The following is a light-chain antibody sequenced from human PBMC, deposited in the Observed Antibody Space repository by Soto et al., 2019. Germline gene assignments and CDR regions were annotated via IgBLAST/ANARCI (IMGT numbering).Light chain of an antibody. V-gene: IGLV2-14*01. CDR3: SSYTSSGTLFYV. Sequence: QSVLAQPASVSGSPGQSITISCTGTSSGVGDYNYVSWYQQHPGKATKLMIYNVSDRPSGVSNHFSGSKSGNTASLTISGLQAEDGADYYCSSYTSSGTLFYVFGTGTKVTVL. J-gene: IGLJ1*01. CDR2: NVS. CDR1: SSGVGDYNY.